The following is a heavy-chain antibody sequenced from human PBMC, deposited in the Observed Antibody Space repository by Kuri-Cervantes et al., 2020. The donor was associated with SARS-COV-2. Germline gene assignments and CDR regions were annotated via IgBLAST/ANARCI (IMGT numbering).Heavy chain of an antibody. J-gene: IGHJ4*02. D-gene: IGHD3-3*01. CDR1: GFTFSSYA. Sequence: GGSLRLSCAASGFTFSSYAMHWVRQAPGKGLEWVAVISYDGSNKYYADSVKGRFTISRDNSKNTLYLQMNSLRAEDTAVYYCASQPITIFGVAHHLDYWGQGTLVTVSS. CDR2: ISYDGSNK. V-gene: IGHV3-30-3*01. CDR3: ASQPITIFGVAHHLDY.